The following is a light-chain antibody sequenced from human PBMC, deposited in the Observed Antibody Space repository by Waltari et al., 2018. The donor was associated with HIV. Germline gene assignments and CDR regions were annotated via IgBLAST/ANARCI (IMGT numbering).Light chain of an antibody. CDR2: EVH. V-gene: IGLV2-14*01. J-gene: IGLJ2*01. Sequence: HSALTQPAPVSGSPGQSITISCTRSSTDIGFYHLVSWYQQHPGKAPQLIIYEVHSRPSGVPDRFSGSKSGNTASLTISMLQADDEADYYCSSYVNTDTLIFGGGTKLTVL. CDR3: SSYVNTDTLI. CDR1: STDIGFYHL.